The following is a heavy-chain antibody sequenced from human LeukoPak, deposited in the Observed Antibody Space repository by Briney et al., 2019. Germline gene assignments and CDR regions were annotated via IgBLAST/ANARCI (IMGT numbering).Heavy chain of an antibody. CDR2: ISYDGSNK. CDR1: GFTFSSYA. CDR3: ARGRNVVSGSWCEY. Sequence: HPGGSLRLSCAASGFTFSSYAMHWVRQAPGKGLEWVAAISYDGSNKYYADSVKGRFTISRDNSKNTLYLQMNSLRAEDTAVYYCARGRNVVSGSWCEYWGRGTQVTVSS. D-gene: IGHD3-10*01. V-gene: IGHV3-30-3*01. J-gene: IGHJ4*02.